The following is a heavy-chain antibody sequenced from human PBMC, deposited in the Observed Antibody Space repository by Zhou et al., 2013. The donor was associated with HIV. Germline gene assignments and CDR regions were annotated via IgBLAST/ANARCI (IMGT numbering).Heavy chain of an antibody. J-gene: IGHJ4*02. D-gene: IGHD1-1*01. CDR3: ARGSRSRRTPPTSYFDY. Sequence: QVQLAQSGAEVKKSGASVKVSCKASGYPFSNYDINWVRQATGQGLEWVGWMNPKSGNTGFAQKFQGRATFNRNTSRDTFYMELTNLKPEDTAVYYCARGSRSRRTPPTSYFDYWGQGTLVTVYS. CDR2: MNPKSGNT. CDR1: GYPFSNYD. V-gene: IGHV1-8*01.